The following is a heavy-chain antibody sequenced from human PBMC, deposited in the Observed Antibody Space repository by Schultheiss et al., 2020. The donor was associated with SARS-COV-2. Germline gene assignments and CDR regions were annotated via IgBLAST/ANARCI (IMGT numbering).Heavy chain of an antibody. CDR3: ARAGQLGYGMDV. D-gene: IGHD5-24*01. CDR2: MSYDGTIK. V-gene: IGHV3-30*09. J-gene: IGHJ6*02. Sequence: GGSLRLSCAASGFSFKIYSLHWVRQAPGKGLEWVAVMSYDGTIKYYANSVKGRFAISRDNSKNTLHLQMDSLRPEDTAVYYCARAGQLGYGMDVWGQGTTVTVSS. CDR1: GFSFKIYS.